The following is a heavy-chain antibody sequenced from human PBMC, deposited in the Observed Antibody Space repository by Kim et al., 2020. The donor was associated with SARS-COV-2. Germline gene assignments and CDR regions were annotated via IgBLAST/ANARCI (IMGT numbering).Heavy chain of an antibody. CDR2: ISSSSSYI. V-gene: IGHV3-21*01. CDR1: GFTFSSYS. Sequence: GGSLRLSCAASGFTFSSYSMNWVRQAPGKGLEWVSSISSSSSYIYYADSVKGRFTISRDNAKNSLYLQMNSLRAEDTAVYYCAPQAQSYDILTGYSSWGQGTLVTVSS. J-gene: IGHJ5*02. CDR3: APQAQSYDILTGYSS. D-gene: IGHD3-9*01.